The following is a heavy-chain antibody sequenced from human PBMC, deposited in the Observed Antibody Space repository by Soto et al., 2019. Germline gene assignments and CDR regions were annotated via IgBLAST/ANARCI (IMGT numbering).Heavy chain of an antibody. J-gene: IGHJ6*02. Sequence: PGGSLRLSCAASGFTFSSYGMHWVRQAPGKGLEWVAVIWYDGSNKYYAESVKGRFTISRDNSKNTLYLQMNSLRAEDTAVYYCATGIRGYYYYGMDVWGQGTTVTV. CDR3: ATGIRGYYYYGMDV. CDR2: IWYDGSNK. CDR1: GFTFSSYG. D-gene: IGHD3-10*01. V-gene: IGHV3-33*01.